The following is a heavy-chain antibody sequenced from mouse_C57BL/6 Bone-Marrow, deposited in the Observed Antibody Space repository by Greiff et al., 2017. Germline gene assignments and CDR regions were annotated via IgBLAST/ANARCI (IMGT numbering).Heavy chain of an antibody. CDR3: ARENYGSSFPYAMDY. CDR1: GYTFTSYG. D-gene: IGHD1-1*01. V-gene: IGHV1-81*01. CDR2: IYPSSGNT. J-gene: IGHJ4*01. Sequence: HVQLQQSGAELARPGASVKLSCKASGYTFTSYGISWVKQRTGQGLEWIGEIYPSSGNTYYNEKFKGKATLTADKSSSTAYMKLRSLTSEDSAVYFCARENYGSSFPYAMDYWGQGTSVTVSS.